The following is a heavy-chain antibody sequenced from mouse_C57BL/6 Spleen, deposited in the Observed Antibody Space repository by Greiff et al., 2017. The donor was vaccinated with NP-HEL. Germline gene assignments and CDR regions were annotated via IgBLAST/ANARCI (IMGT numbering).Heavy chain of an antibody. CDR3: TRPYSNYGFAY. CDR1: GYTFTDYE. J-gene: IGHJ3*01. Sequence: QVQLQQSWAELVRPGASVTLSCKASGYTFTDYEMHWVKQTPVHGLEWIGAIDPETGGTAYNQKFKGKAILTADKSSSTAYMELRSLTSEASAVYYCTRPYSNYGFAYWGQGTLVTVSA. D-gene: IGHD2-5*01. V-gene: IGHV1-15*01. CDR2: IDPETGGT.